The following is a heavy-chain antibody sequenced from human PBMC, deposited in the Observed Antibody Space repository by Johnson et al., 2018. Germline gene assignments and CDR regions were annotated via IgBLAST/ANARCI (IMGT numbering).Heavy chain of an antibody. CDR3: ARDHPFVYGGNFDAFDF. CDR2: IYYNGNT. V-gene: IGHV4-59*01. D-gene: IGHD4-23*01. J-gene: IGHJ3*01. CDR1: GGSISNYY. Sequence: QVQLQESGPGLVKPSETLSLTCTLSGGSISNYYWSWIRQPPGKGLEWIGAIYYNGNTNYNPSLKIRVTISVDTSPNQFSRKLGSVTAADTAVYFCARDHPFVYGGNFDAFDFWGQGTMVTVSS.